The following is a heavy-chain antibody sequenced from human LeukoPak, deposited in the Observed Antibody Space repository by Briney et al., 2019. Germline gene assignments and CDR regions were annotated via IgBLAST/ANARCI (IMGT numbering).Heavy chain of an antibody. J-gene: IGHJ5*02. CDR1: GYTFTGYY. V-gene: IGHV1-2*02. CDR2: INPNSGGT. Sequence: ASEKVSCKASGYTFTGYYMHWVRQAPGQGLEWMGWINPNSGGTNYAQKFQGRVTMTRDTSISTAYMELSRLRSDDTAVYYCARDAPHNWFDPWGQRTLVTVSS. CDR3: ARDAPHNWFDP.